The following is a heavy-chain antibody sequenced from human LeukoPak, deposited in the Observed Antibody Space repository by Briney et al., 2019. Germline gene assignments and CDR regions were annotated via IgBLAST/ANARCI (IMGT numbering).Heavy chain of an antibody. CDR3: AKRMGPSIAATDLDY. CDR1: GFTFSSYA. D-gene: IGHD6-13*01. J-gene: IGHJ4*02. Sequence: GGSLRLSCAASGFTFSSYAMSWVRQVPGKGLEWVAVISYDGSNKYYADSVKGRFTISRDNSKNTLYLQMNSLRAEDTAVYYCAKRMGPSIAATDLDYWGQGTLVTVSS. CDR2: ISYDGSNK. V-gene: IGHV3-30*18.